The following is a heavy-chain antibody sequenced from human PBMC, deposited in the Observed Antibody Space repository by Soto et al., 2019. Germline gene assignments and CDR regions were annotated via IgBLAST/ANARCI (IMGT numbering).Heavy chain of an antibody. CDR2: IWYDGSNK. V-gene: IGHV3-33*01. CDR3: AREGKDIVATIRPYYFDY. D-gene: IGHD5-12*01. Sequence: ESVGGVVQPGRSLRLSCATSGFTFSGYGMHWVRQAPGKGLEWVAVIWYDGSNKYYADSVKGRFTISRDNSKNTLYLQMNSLRAEDTAVYYCAREGKDIVATIRPYYFDYWGQGTLVTVSS. CDR1: GFTFSGYG. J-gene: IGHJ4*02.